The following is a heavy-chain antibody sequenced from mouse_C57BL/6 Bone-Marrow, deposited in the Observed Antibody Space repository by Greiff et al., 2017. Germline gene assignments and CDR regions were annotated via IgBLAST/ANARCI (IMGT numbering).Heavy chain of an antibody. D-gene: IGHD1-1*01. Sequence: VQVVESGAELVKPGASVKISCKASGYAFSSYWMNWVKQRPGKGLEWIGQIYPGDGDTNYNGKFKGKATLTADKSSSTAYMQLSSLTSEDSAVYFCARITTVVVPWYFDVWGTGTTVTVSS. CDR1: GYAFSSYW. CDR3: ARITTVVVPWYFDV. CDR2: IYPGDGDT. V-gene: IGHV1-80*01. J-gene: IGHJ1*03.